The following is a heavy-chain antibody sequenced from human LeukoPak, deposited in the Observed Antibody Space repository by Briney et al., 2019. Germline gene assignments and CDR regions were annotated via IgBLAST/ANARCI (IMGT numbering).Heavy chain of an antibody. CDR2: IYYSGST. CDR1: GGSISSSSYY. J-gene: IGHJ6*03. CDR3: VVSSRYFYDSSAYPPRRYYYTDV. Sequence: SETLSLTCTASGGSISSSSYYWGWIRQPPGKGLEWIGSIYYSGSTNYNPSLKSRVTISVDTSKNQFSLKLSSVIAADTAVYYCVVSSRYFYDSSAYPPRRYYYTDVWGKETTVTISS. D-gene: IGHD3-22*01. V-gene: IGHV4-39*07.